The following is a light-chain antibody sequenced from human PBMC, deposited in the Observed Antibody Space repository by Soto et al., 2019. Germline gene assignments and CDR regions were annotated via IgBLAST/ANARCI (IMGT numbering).Light chain of an antibody. Sequence: DIQLTQSPSFLSASVGDGVTITFRASQGINNYLAWYQQKPGKAPKPLIYAASNLQSGVPSRFSGAGSGTEFTLTISSLQPEDFATYYCQKAYSFPITFGQGTRLEI. CDR1: QGINNY. CDR3: QKAYSFPIT. CDR2: AAS. V-gene: IGKV1-9*01. J-gene: IGKJ5*01.